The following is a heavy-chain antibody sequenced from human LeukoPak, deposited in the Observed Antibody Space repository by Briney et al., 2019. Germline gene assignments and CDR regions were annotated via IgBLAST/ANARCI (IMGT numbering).Heavy chain of an antibody. J-gene: IGHJ4*02. CDR1: GFSFYDYA. CDR2: TSWNSGSI. CDR3: AKGYSSSWSLPFDY. Sequence: GGSLRLSCAASGFSFYDYAMHWVRQAPGKGLEWVSGTSWNSGSIGYADSVKGRFTISKDNVKNSLYLHMNTLRAEDTAFYYCAKGYSSSWSLPFDYWGQGTLVTVSS. V-gene: IGHV3-9*01. D-gene: IGHD6-13*01.